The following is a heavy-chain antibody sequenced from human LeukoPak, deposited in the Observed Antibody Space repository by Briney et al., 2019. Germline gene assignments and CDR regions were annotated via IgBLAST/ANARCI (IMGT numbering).Heavy chain of an antibody. CDR1: GYTFTSYG. Sequence: GASVKVSCKASGYTFTSYGISWVRQAPGQGLEWMGWITAYNGNTNYAQKLQGRVTMTTDTSTSTAYMELRSLRSDETAVYYCARGRPNSSGYYYNWFDPWGQGTLVTVSS. J-gene: IGHJ5*02. V-gene: IGHV1-18*01. D-gene: IGHD3-22*01. CDR2: ITAYNGNT. CDR3: ARGRPNSSGYYYNWFDP.